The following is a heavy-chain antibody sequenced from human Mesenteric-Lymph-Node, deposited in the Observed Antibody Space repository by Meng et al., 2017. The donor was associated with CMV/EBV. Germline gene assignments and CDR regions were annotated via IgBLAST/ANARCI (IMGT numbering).Heavy chain of an antibody. CDR3: ARAVVLRGSYTFDP. CDR2: INPHSGGT. CDR1: GYSFTGHY. Sequence: ASVKVSCKASGYSFTGHYIHWVRQAPGQGLEWMGWINPHSGGTKYAQKFQGRVTMTRDTSTSTVYMELSSLRSEDRALYYCARAVVLRGSYTFDPWGQGTLVTVSS. V-gene: IGHV1-2*02. J-gene: IGHJ5*02. D-gene: IGHD3-16*01.